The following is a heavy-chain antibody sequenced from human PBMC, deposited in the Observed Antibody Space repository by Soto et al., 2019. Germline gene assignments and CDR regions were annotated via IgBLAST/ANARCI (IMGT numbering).Heavy chain of an antibody. J-gene: IGHJ4*02. CDR1: GGSMNNYL. V-gene: IGHV4-59*01. CDR3: ERGTFFARYQPFDA. CDR2: IHVTGNT. D-gene: IGHD1-20*01. Sequence: SETLSLTCTVSGGSMNNYLWSWIRQTPGDGLEWIGYIHVTGNTYHNPSLKSPVTISIDASKTQFFLTLTSVTAADTAVYYCERGTFFARYQPFDAWGRGIRVTV.